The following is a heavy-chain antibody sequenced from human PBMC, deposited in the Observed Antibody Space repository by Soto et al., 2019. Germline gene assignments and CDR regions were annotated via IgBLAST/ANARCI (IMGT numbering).Heavy chain of an antibody. D-gene: IGHD1-26*01. V-gene: IGHV4-31*03. J-gene: IGHJ4*01. Sequence: QVQLQESGPGLVKPSQTLSLTCTVSGGSISSGGYYWSWIRQHPGKGREWIGYIYYSGSTYYNPYLNSRVTLSVDTSKNQLSLKLSSVTAADTAVYYCAREGGIVEATAADYWGHGTLVTVS. CDR1: GGSISSGGYY. CDR3: AREGGIVEATAADY. CDR2: IYYSGST.